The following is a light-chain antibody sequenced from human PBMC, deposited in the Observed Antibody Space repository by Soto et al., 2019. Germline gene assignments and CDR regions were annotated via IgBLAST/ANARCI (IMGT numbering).Light chain of an antibody. J-gene: IGKJ4*01. CDR3: QQYDNLPRLT. V-gene: IGKV1-33*01. CDR2: DAS. Sequence: DIQMTQSPSSLSASVGDRVTITCQASQDISNYLNWYQQKPGKAPKLLIYDASNLETGVPSRFSGSGSGTDFTFTIRSLQPEDIATYYCQQYDNLPRLTFGGGTKVDIK. CDR1: QDISNY.